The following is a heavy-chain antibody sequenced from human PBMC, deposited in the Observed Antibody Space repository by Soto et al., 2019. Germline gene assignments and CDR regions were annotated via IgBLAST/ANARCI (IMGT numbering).Heavy chain of an antibody. CDR3: ARYGYYDYIYGELTFDY. Sequence: PSETLSLTCTVSGGSISSYYWSWIRQPPGKGLEWIGYIYYSGSTNYNPSLKSRVTISVDTSKNQFSLKLSSVTAADTAVYYCARYGYYDYIYGELTFDYWGQGTLVTVSS. D-gene: IGHD3-16*01. CDR1: GGSISSYY. CDR2: IYYSGST. J-gene: IGHJ4*02. V-gene: IGHV4-59*08.